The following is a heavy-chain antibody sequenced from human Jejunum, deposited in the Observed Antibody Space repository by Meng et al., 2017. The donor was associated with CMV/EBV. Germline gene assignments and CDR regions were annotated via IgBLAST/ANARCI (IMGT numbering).Heavy chain of an antibody. CDR3: ASLSIPGAIFYYGMDV. CDR1: TLGVCG. J-gene: IGHJ6*02. Sequence: TLGVCGVTWVRPAPGKCLEWVSVISSGSFSLYSADSVRGRFTISRDDAKDSVFLQMDSLRAEDTAVYYCASLSIPGAIFYYGMDVWGQGTTVTVSS. V-gene: IGHV3-21*01. D-gene: IGHD3-10*01. CDR2: ISSGSFSL.